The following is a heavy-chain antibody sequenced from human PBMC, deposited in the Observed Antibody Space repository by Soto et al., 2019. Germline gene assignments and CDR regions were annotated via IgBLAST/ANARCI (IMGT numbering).Heavy chain of an antibody. CDR2: ICGSGRYT. CDR1: GFTFSSYA. D-gene: IGHD2-2*01. J-gene: IGHJ6*02. Sequence: GGSLRLSCAASGFTFSSYAMSWVRQAPGKGLEWVTAICGSGRYTYYADSVKGRFTISRDNSKNTLYLQMNSLRAEDTALYYCARDRGIVVLSAAPYYSGMDVWGQGTTVTVSS. V-gene: IGHV3-23*01. CDR3: ARDRGIVVLSAAPYYSGMDV.